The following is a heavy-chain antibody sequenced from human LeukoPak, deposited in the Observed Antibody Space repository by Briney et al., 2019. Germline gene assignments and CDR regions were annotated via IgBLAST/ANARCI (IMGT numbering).Heavy chain of an antibody. CDR1: GFTFSSYG. CDR3: AKDRGYNFGVDY. Sequence: GGSLRLSCAASGFTFSSYGMHWVRQAPGKGLEWVAFIRYDGSNKYYADSVKGRFTISRDNSKNTLYLQMNSLRAEDTAVYYCAKDRGYNFGVDYWGQGTLVTVSS. CDR2: IRYDGSNK. D-gene: IGHD5-24*01. V-gene: IGHV3-30*02. J-gene: IGHJ4*02.